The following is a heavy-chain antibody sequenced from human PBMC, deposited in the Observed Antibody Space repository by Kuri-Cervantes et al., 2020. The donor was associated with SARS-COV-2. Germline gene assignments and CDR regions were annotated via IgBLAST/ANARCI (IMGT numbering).Heavy chain of an antibody. J-gene: IGHJ6*02. D-gene: IGHD4-11*01. Sequence: GGSLRLSCEGSGFMFTTYAMHWVRQAPGKGLEWVAVIWYDGSNKSYADSVKGRFTISRDNSKNTLYLQMNSLRGEDTAVYYCAKPHYSKAYYYYGMDVWGQGTTVTVSS. V-gene: IGHV3-33*06. CDR2: IWYDGSNK. CDR3: AKPHYSKAYYYYGMDV. CDR1: GFMFTTYA.